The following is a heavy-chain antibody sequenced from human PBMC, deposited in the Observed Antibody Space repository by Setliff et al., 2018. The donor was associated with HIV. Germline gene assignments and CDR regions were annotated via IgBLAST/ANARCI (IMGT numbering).Heavy chain of an antibody. CDR3: ARSVARDYWYFGH. CDR1: GDSFNNYH. Sequence: PSETLSLTCTVSGDSFNNYHWSWIRQPPGEGLEFLGFFHYRGSPIYNPSLKSRVKISVDTSKNQFSLNLTSVTAADTAVYYCARSVARDYWYFGHWGRGTRVTVS. V-gene: IGHV4-59*01. CDR2: FHYRGSP. J-gene: IGHJ2*01. D-gene: IGHD6-6*01.